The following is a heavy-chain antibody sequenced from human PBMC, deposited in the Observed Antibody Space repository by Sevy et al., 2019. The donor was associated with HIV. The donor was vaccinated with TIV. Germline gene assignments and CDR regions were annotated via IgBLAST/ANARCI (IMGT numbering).Heavy chain of an antibody. CDR3: ARDLFSGGNAVYGY. CDR2: INAIGSNI. CDR1: GFTFSSYA. D-gene: IGHD2-15*01. V-gene: IGHV3-21*01. J-gene: IGHJ4*02. Sequence: GESLRLSCAASGFTFSSYAMNWVRQAPGKGLEWVSSINAIGSNIYYADSVKGRFTISRDNAENSLYLQMNSVRAEDTAVYYCARDLFSGGNAVYGYWGQGTLVTVSS.